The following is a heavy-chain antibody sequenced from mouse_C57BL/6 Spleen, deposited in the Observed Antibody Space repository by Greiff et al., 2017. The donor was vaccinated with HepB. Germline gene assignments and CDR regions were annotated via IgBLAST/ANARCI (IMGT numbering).Heavy chain of an antibody. CDR1: GFSLTSYV. CDR2: IWGVGST. Sequence: VQLQESGPGLVAPSQSLSITCTVSGFSLTSYVVDWVRQSPGKGLEWLGVIWGVGSTNYNSALKSRLSISKDNSKSQVFLKMNSLQTDDTAMYYCARSEYSSGYYAMDYWGQGTSVTVSS. V-gene: IGHV2-6*01. J-gene: IGHJ4*01. CDR3: ARSEYSSGYYAMDY. D-gene: IGHD3-2*02.